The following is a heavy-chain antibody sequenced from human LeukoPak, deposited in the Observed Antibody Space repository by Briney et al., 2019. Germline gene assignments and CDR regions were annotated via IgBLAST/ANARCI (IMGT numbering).Heavy chain of an antibody. CDR1: GDSISSSRYY. J-gene: IGHJ5*02. CDR2: VSYSGSP. V-gene: IGHV4-39*01. Sequence: SGTLSLTCTVSGDSISSSRYYWGWIRQPPGKGLEWIGSVSYSGSPYYNPSLKSRVTTSVDTSKNQFSLRLSSVTATDTAMYYCARHGWDYPSGTYYPFDPWGQGTLVTVSS. D-gene: IGHD3-10*01. CDR3: ARHGWDYPSGTYYPFDP.